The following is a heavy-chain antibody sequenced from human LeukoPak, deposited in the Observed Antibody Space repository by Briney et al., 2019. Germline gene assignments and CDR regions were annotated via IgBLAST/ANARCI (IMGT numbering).Heavy chain of an antibody. D-gene: IGHD6-19*01. CDR3: ARGDGPIAVALGAAFDI. V-gene: IGHV1-18*01. CDR2: ISAYSGNT. CDR1: GYTFTSYG. Sequence: ASVKVSCKASGYTFTSYGISWVRQAPGQGLEWMGRISAYSGNTNYAQKLQGRVTMTTDTSTSTAYMELRSLRSDDTAVYYCARGDGPIAVALGAAFDIWGQGTMVTVSS. J-gene: IGHJ3*02.